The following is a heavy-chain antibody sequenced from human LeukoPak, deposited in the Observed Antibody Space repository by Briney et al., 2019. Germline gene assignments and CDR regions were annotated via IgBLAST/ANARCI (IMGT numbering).Heavy chain of an antibody. D-gene: IGHD3-16*01. CDR2: ISSSSSYI. CDR1: GFTFNNYS. Sequence: GGSLRLSCVASGFTFNNYSLNWVRQAPGKGLEWVSSISSSSSYIYYADSVKGRFTISRDNAKNSLYLQMNSLRAEDTAVYYCAQGASRVDYWGQGTLVTVSS. J-gene: IGHJ4*02. CDR3: AQGASRVDY. V-gene: IGHV3-21*01.